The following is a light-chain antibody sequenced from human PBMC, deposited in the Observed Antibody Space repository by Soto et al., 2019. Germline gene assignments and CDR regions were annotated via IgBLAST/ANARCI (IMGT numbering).Light chain of an antibody. CDR2: GAS. CDR3: QQYGDLPPT. J-gene: IGKJ1*01. Sequence: EIVLTQSPGTLSLSPGERATLSCRASQSVYSRYLAWYQQKPGQAPRLLIYGASSRAAGIPDRFSGSGSGTDFTLTISRLEPEDFVVYHCQQYGDLPPTFGQGTKVDIK. CDR1: QSVYSRY. V-gene: IGKV3-20*01.